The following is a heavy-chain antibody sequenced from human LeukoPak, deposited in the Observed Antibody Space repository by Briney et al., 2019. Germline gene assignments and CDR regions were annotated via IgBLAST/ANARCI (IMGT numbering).Heavy chain of an antibody. CDR2: ISYDGSNK. CDR1: GFTFSSYD. V-gene: IGHV3-30*03. Sequence: PGGSLRLSCAASGFTFSSYDMHWVRQAPGKGLEWVTVISYDGSNKYYGDSVKGRFTISRDNSKNTLYLKMNSLRAEDTAVYYCARDLGGAYCSGGSCYDYYYYGMDVWGQGTTVTVSS. J-gene: IGHJ6*02. CDR3: ARDLGGAYCSGGSCYDYYYYGMDV. D-gene: IGHD2-15*01.